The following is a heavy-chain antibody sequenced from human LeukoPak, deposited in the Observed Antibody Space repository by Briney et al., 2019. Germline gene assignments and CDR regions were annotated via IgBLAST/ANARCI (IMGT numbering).Heavy chain of an antibody. D-gene: IGHD1-26*01. CDR2: IYSGGST. Sequence: GGSRRLSCAASGFTVSSNYMSWVRQAPGKGLEWVSVIYSGGSTYYADSVKGRFTISRDNSKNTLYLQMNSLRAEDTAVYYCARDSGELSAIDYWGQGTLVTVSS. J-gene: IGHJ4*02. CDR1: GFTVSSNY. V-gene: IGHV3-53*01. CDR3: ARDSGELSAIDY.